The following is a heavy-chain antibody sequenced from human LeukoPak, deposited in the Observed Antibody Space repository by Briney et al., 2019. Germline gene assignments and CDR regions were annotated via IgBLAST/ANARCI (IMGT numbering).Heavy chain of an antibody. CDR3: ARQGGDPYGDCPFDY. V-gene: IGHV4-61*08. J-gene: IGHJ4*02. D-gene: IGHD4-17*01. CDR2: IYYSGST. Sequence: SQTLSLTCTVSGGSISSGGYYWSWIRQPPGKGLEWIGYIYYSGSTNYNPSLKSRVTISVDTSKNQFSLKLSSVTAADTAVYYCARQGGDPYGDCPFDYWGQGTLVTVSS. CDR1: GGSISSGGYY.